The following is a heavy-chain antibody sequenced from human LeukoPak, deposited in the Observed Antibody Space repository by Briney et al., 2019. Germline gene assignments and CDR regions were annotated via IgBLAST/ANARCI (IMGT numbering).Heavy chain of an antibody. Sequence: GGSLRLSCAASGFTFSSYALSWSRQAPGKGPEWVSAISDNGVRTYYADSVKGRFTISRDNSKNTLYLQMNSLRTEDTAVYYCAKGGSSSWNSWGQGTLVTVSS. CDR1: GFTFSSYA. D-gene: IGHD6-13*01. V-gene: IGHV3-23*01. CDR2: ISDNGVRT. J-gene: IGHJ4*02. CDR3: AKGGSSSWNS.